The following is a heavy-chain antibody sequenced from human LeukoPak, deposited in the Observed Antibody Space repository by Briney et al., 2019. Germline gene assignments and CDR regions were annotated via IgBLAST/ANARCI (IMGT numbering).Heavy chain of an antibody. J-gene: IGHJ4*02. D-gene: IGHD4-17*01. CDR1: GGSISSPHYY. V-gene: IGHV4-39*07. Sequence: SETLSLTCTVSGGSISSPHYYWDWIRQPPGKGLEWIGNIYYSGSTYYNPSLKSRVTISVDTSKNQFSLKLSSVTAADTAVYYCAREGTDYGDYPRYYFDYWGQGTLVTVSS. CDR3: AREGTDYGDYPRYYFDY. CDR2: IYYSGST.